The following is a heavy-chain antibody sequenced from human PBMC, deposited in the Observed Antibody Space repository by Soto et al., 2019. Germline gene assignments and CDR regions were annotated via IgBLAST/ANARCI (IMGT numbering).Heavy chain of an antibody. CDR2: INPSGGST. Sequence: ASVKVSCKSSGYTFTSYYMHWVRQAPGQGLEWMGIINPSGGSTSYAQKFQGRVTMTRDTSTSTAYMELSSLRSDDTAVYYCARDSPPVDYWGQGTLVTVSS. CDR1: GYTFTSYY. CDR3: ARDSPPVDY. V-gene: IGHV1-46*01. J-gene: IGHJ4*02.